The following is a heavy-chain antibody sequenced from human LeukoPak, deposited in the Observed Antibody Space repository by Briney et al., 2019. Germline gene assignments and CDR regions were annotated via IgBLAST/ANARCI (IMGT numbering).Heavy chain of an antibody. V-gene: IGHV3-30*02. Sequence: GGSLRLSCAASGFTFSSYGMHWVRQAPGKGLEWVAFIRYDVSNKYYADSVKGRFTISRYNSKNTLYLQMNSLRAKDTSVYYCAREAVTGTTEENYYYYYYMDVWGKGTTVTVSS. D-gene: IGHD1-20*01. CDR2: IRYDVSNK. J-gene: IGHJ6*03. CDR3: AREAVTGTTEENYYYYYYMDV. CDR1: GFTFSSYG.